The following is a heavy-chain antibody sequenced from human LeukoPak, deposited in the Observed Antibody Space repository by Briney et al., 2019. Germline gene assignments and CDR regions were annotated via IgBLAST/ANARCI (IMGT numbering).Heavy chain of an antibody. J-gene: IGHJ4*02. CDR3: ARDLSGPFDY. CDR2: IYYSGST. D-gene: IGHD2/OR15-2a*01. V-gene: IGHV4-59*01. CDR1: GGSISSYY. Sequence: SETLSLTCTVSGGSISSYYWSWIRQPPGKGLEWIGYIYYSGSTNYNPSLKSRVTISVDTSKNQFSLKLSSVTAADTAVYYCARDLSGPFDYWGQGTLVTVSS.